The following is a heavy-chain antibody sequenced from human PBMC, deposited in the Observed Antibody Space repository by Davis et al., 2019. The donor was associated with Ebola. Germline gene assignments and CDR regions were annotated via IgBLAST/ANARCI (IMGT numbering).Heavy chain of an antibody. CDR1: GYTFTGYY. Sequence: ASVKVSCKASGYTFTGYYMHWVRQATGQGLEWMGWMNPNSGNTGYAQKFQGRVTMTRDTSISTAYMELSSLRSEDTAVYYCAREGQYSSSWARWFDPWGQGTLVTVSS. CDR3: AREGQYSSSWARWFDP. D-gene: IGHD6-13*01. CDR2: MNPNSGNT. J-gene: IGHJ5*02. V-gene: IGHV1-8*02.